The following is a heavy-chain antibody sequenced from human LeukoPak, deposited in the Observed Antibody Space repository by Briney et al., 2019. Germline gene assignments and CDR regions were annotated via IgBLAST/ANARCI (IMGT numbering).Heavy chain of an antibody. CDR3: ARTDYYDSSGPLGEDY. D-gene: IGHD3-22*01. CDR1: GYTLTELS. CDR2: FDPEDGET. Sequence: ASVKVSCKVSGYTLTELSMHWVRQAPGKGLESMGGFDPEDGETIYAQKFQGRVTMTEDTSTDTAYMELSSLRSEDTAVYYCARTDYYDSSGPLGEDYWGQGTLVTVSS. V-gene: IGHV1-24*01. J-gene: IGHJ4*02.